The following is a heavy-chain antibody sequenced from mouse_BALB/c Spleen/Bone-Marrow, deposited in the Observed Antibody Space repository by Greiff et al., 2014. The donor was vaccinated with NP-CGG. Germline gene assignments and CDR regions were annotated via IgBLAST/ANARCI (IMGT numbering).Heavy chain of an antibody. D-gene: IGHD1-1*02. J-gene: IGHJ1*01. V-gene: IGHV5-9-4*01. CDR3: ARDGNWYFDV. CDR1: GFTFSSYA. CDR2: ISSGGSYT. Sequence: QLKESGGGLVKPGGSLKLSFAASGFTFSSYAMSWVRQSPEKRLEWVAEISSGGSYTYYPDTVTGRFTISRDNAKNTLYLEMSSLRSEDTATYYCARDGNWYFDVWGAGTTVTVSS.